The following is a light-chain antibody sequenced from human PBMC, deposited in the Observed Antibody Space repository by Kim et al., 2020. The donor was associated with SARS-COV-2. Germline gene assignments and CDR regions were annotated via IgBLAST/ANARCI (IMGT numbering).Light chain of an antibody. CDR3: TSRDSSGHHWV. V-gene: IGLV3-19*01. CDR2: GRN. Sequence: SSELTQDPAVSVALGQTVRIRCQGASVINYFVAWYQQKPGQAPALVMYGRNNRASGIANRFSGSRSGDTTSLIITGAQAEDEADYYCTSRDSSGHHWVFG. CDR1: SVINYF. J-gene: IGLJ3*02.